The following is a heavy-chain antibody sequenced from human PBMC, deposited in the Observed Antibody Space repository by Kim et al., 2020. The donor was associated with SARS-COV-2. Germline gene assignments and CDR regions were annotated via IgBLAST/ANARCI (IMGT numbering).Heavy chain of an antibody. J-gene: IGHJ6*02. D-gene: IGHD1-26*01. V-gene: IGHV1-2*02. CDR1: GYTFTGYY. CDR3: ARDRRYSGRYYGMDV. CDR2: INPNSGGT. Sequence: ASVKVSCKASGYTFTGYYMHWVRQAPGQGLEWMGWINPNSGGTNYAQKFQGRVTMTRDTSISTAYMELSRLRSDDTAVYYCARDRRYSGRYYGMDVWGQGTTVTVSS.